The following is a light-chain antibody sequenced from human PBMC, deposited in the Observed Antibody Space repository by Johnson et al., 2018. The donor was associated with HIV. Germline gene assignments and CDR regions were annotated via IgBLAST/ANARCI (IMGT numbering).Light chain of an antibody. V-gene: IGLV1-51*02. Sequence: QSVLTQPPSVSAAPGQKVTISCSGSSSNIGNNYVSWYQQLPGTAPKLLIYENNKRPSGIPDRFSGSKSGTSATLGITGLQTGDEADYYCGPLDSSLSAYVFGTGTKVTVL. CDR1: SSNIGNNY. CDR2: ENN. J-gene: IGLJ1*01. CDR3: GPLDSSLSAYV.